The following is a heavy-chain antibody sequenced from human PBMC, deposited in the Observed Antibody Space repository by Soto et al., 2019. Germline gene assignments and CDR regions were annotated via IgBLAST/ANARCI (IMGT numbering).Heavy chain of an antibody. V-gene: IGHV4-31*03. CDR3: ARGTRYPFDY. CDR2: IYYSGNT. D-gene: IGHD2-2*02. CDR1: GGSIISGGYY. Sequence: PSETLSLTCTVSGGSIISGGYYFICIRQHPGKGLEWIGYIYYSGNTYYNPSLKSRVTISVDTSKNQFSLKLSSVTAADTAVYYCARGTRYPFDYWGQGTLVTVSS. J-gene: IGHJ4*02.